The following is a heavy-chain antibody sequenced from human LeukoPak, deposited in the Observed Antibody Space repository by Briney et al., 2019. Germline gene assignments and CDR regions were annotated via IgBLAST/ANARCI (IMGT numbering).Heavy chain of an antibody. CDR3: TTFGIDWLLSY. J-gene: IGHJ4*02. Sequence: GGSLRLSCAASGFIFSSWWMIWFRRLPGKGLVSVSHIKTYGSYIRYADSVTGRFTISRDNAKNTLYLQMNSLRPEDTGVYYCTTFGIDWLLSYWGQGALVTVSS. CDR2: IKTYGSYI. D-gene: IGHD3-9*01. CDR1: GFIFSSWW. V-gene: IGHV3-74*01.